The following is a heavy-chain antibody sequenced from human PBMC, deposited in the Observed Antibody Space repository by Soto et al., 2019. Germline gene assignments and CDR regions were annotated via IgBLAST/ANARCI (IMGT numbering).Heavy chain of an antibody. J-gene: IGHJ4*02. Sequence: GGSLRLSCAASGLDLSVYSVHWVRQAPWKGLEWVSYIGGSTSDIYYADSVRGRFTISKDNVKNSLSLQMNSLRAEDTAVYYCVSGPGTYYFSLYWGQGALVTVS. D-gene: IGHD3-10*01. CDR3: VSGPGTYYFSLY. CDR2: IGGSTSDI. CDR1: GLDLSVYS. V-gene: IGHV3-48*01.